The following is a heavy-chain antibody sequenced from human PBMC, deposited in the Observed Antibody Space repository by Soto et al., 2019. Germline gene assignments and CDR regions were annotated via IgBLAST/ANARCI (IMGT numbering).Heavy chain of an antibody. V-gene: IGHV1-69*01. CDR3: ARDLEFRDGNISHLDY. D-gene: IGHD3-10*01. CDR2: IIPIIGTP. CDR1: GGTFRNHV. J-gene: IGHJ4*02. Sequence: QVQLVQSGAEVKKPGSSVKDSCKASGGTFRNHVFNWVRQAPGQGLEWMGGIIPIIGTPNYAQKFQGRVTITADASTNTVYLDVSSLRSQDTAVYYCARDLEFRDGNISHLDYWGQGSLVTVSS.